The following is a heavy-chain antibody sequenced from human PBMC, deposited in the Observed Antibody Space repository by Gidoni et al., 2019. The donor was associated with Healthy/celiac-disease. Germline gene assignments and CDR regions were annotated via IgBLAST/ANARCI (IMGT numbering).Heavy chain of an antibody. CDR2: IYYSGST. CDR1: GGSISRSTYY. Sequence: QLQLPEWGPGLVKPSETLSLTCTLSGGSISRSTYYWGWLRQPPGKGLEWIGSIYYSGSTYYNPSLKSRVTISVDTSKNLFSRKLSSVTAADTAVYYCAREGGVVATEVFDYWGQGTLVTVSS. CDR3: AREGGVVATEVFDY. J-gene: IGHJ4*02. V-gene: IGHV4-39*07. D-gene: IGHD1-26*01.